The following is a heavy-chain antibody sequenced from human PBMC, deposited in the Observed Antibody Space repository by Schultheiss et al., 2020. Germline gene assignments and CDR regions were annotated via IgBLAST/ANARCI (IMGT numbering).Heavy chain of an antibody. CDR3: ASTRYGSGWSFDY. CDR2: ISSTSSYI. Sequence: GGSLRLSCSASGFTFSSYSMNWVRQAPGKGLEWVSSISSTSSYIYYADSVKGRFTISRDNSKNTLYLQMNSLRAEDTAVYYCASTRYGSGWSFDYWGKG. D-gene: IGHD6-19*01. J-gene: IGHJ4*02. V-gene: IGHV3-21*01. CDR1: GFTFSSYS.